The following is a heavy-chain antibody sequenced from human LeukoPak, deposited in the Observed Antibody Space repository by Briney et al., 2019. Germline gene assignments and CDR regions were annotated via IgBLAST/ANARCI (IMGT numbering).Heavy chain of an antibody. CDR1: GYTFTSYD. CDR2: MNPNSGNT. CDR3: AETIAVAGKDFQN. D-gene: IGHD6-19*01. V-gene: IGHV1-8*01. J-gene: IGHJ1*01. Sequence: ASVKVSCKASGYTFTSYDINWVRQATGQGLEWMGWMNPNSGNTGYAQKFQGRVTMTRNTSISTAYMELSSLRSEDTAVYYCAETIAVAGKDFQNWGQGTLVTVSS.